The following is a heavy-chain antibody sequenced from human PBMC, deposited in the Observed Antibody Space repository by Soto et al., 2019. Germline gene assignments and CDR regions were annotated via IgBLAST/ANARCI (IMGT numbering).Heavy chain of an antibody. Sequence: PWGSLRLSCAASGFTFSDYYITWIRPAPGKGLDGVSYISSRSRYTNYADSVKGRFTISRDNAKNSRYRQMNSLRAEDTAVYYCARGNACRGVWHDAFDMRGQGTMVTVPS. CDR1: GFTFSDYY. CDR2: ISSRSRYT. D-gene: IGHD3-10*01. J-gene: IGHJ3*02. CDR3: ARGNACRGVWHDAFDM. V-gene: IGHV3-11*05.